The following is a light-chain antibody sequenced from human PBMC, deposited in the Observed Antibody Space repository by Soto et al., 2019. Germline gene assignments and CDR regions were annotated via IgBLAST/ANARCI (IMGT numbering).Light chain of an antibody. J-gene: IGKJ1*01. V-gene: IGKV1-39*01. CDR3: QQNYLNPWT. CDR2: AAS. CDR1: QNIRNY. Sequence: DMQMTQSPSFRSASVIDVGTTAFLTSQNIRNYLNWYQQKPGTVPKLLISAASTLQSGVPSRFSGSGSGTDFTLAISSLEPQDFATYYCQQNYLNPWTFGQGTKVDIK.